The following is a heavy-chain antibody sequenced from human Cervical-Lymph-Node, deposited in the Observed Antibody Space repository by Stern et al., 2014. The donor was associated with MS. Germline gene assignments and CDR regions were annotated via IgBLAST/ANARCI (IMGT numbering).Heavy chain of an antibody. CDR3: ARILGYCGGGSCYRHNYFDY. V-gene: IGHV2-70*01. CDR2: LDWDDDN. D-gene: IGHD2-15*01. Sequence: QVTLRESGPALVKPTQTLTLTCTFSGFSLSTSGMCVSWIRQPPGKALEWLALLDWDDDNYYSTSLKTRLTISKDTSKNQVVLTMPNMAPVDTATYYCARILGYCGGGSCYRHNYFDYWGQGTLVTVSS. CDR1: GFSLSTSGMC. J-gene: IGHJ4*02.